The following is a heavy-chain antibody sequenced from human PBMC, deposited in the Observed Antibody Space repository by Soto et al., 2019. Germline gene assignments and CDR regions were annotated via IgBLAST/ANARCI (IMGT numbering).Heavy chain of an antibody. J-gene: IGHJ4*02. CDR1: DLSFSNDY. Sequence: EVQLVESGGGLVKPGESLRLSCAASDLSFSNDYRKWVRQAPGKGLEWVGRIKSKTDGGTIDYAAPVKGRFIISRDDSSNTVYLQMNTLKTEDTAVYYCTTRGALGYWGQGTLVTVSS. CDR3: TTRGALGY. D-gene: IGHD2-15*01. CDR2: IKSKTDGGTI. V-gene: IGHV3-15*07.